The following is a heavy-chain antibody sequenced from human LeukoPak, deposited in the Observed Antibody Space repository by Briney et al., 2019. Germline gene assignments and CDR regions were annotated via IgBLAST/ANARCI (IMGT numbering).Heavy chain of an antibody. Sequence: GGSLRLSCAASGFTFSSYGMHWVRQAPGKGLEWVAVIWYDGSNKYYADSVKGRITISRDNAKNSLYLQMNSLGVDDTAIYYCARGFPFDIWGQGTMVTVST. CDR3: ARGFPFDI. V-gene: IGHV3-33*01. CDR1: GFTFSSYG. D-gene: IGHD2-21*01. J-gene: IGHJ3*02. CDR2: IWYDGSNK.